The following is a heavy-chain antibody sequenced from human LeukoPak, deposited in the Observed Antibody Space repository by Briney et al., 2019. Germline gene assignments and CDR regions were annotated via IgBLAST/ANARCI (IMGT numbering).Heavy chain of an antibody. CDR2: ISGSGGST. Sequence: PGGSLRLSCAASGFTFSSYGMSWVRQAPGKGLEWVSAISGSGGSTYYADSVKGRFTISRDNSKNTLYLQMNSLRAEDTAVYYCAKAGGYCSGGSCDFDYWGQGTLVTVSS. D-gene: IGHD2-15*01. J-gene: IGHJ4*02. V-gene: IGHV3-23*01. CDR1: GFTFSSYG. CDR3: AKAGGYCSGGSCDFDY.